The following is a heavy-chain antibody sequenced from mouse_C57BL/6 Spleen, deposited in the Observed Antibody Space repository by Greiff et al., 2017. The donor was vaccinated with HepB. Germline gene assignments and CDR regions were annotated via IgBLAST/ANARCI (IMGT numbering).Heavy chain of an antibody. Sequence: EVQLQQSGPELVKPGASVKISCKASGYTFTDYYMNWVKQSHGKSLEWIGDINPNNGGTSYNQKFKGKATLTVDKSSSTAYMELRSLTSEDSAVYYCARRGYGYDVFFDYWGQGTTLTVSS. D-gene: IGHD2-2*01. J-gene: IGHJ2*01. CDR2: INPNNGGT. CDR1: GYTFTDYY. V-gene: IGHV1-26*01. CDR3: ARRGYGYDVFFDY.